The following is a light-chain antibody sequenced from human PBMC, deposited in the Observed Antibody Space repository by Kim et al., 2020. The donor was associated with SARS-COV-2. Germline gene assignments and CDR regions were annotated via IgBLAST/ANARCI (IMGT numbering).Light chain of an antibody. J-gene: IGKJ5*01. CDR1: QSISSY. V-gene: IGKV3-11*01. CDR2: DAS. Sequence: LSPGEGATLSCRASQSISSYLAWYQQKPGQAPRLLIYDASNRATGIPARFSGSGSGADFTLTISSLEPEDFTLYYCQQRYSWPLTFGQGTRLEIK. CDR3: QQRYSWPLT.